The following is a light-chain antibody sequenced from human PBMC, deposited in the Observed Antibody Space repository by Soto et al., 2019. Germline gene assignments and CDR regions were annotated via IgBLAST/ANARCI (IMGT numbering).Light chain of an antibody. J-gene: IGKJ1*01. CDR3: QQYHDLPWT. V-gene: IGKV3-15*01. CDR2: GAF. CDR1: QTIFSN. Sequence: EIVMTQSPGTLSVSPGDRATLSCRASQTIFSNLAWYQQKPGQAPRLLIYGAFTRAIGIPGRFSGSGSGTEFTLTISSLQSEDFAVYSCQQYHDLPWTFGQGTKVEVQ.